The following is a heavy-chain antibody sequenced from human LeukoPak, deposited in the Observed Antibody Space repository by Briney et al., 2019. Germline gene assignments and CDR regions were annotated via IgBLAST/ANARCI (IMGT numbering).Heavy chain of an antibody. Sequence: GGSLRLSCAASGFTFSNAWMSWVRQAPGEGLEWVGRIKSKPAGGTTDHAAPVKGRFTISRDDSKNTLYLQMNSLKTEDTAVYYCTTHGSPSDFDYWGQGTLVTVSS. J-gene: IGHJ4*02. V-gene: IGHV3-15*01. D-gene: IGHD2-15*01. CDR3: TTHGSPSDFDY. CDR1: GFTFSNAW. CDR2: IKSKPAGGTT.